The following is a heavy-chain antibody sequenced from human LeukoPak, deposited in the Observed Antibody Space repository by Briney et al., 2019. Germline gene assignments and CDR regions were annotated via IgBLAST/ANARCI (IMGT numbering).Heavy chain of an antibody. CDR2: IYYSGST. D-gene: IGHD5-12*01. V-gene: IGHV4-59*01. J-gene: IGHJ4*02. Sequence: SETLSLTCTVSGGSISSYYWSWIRQPPGKGLEWIGYIYYSGSTNYNPSLKSRVTISVDTSKNQFSLKLSSVTAADTAVYYCARGGGYSGYDYVYWGQGTLVTVSS. CDR1: GGSISSYY. CDR3: ARGGGYSGYDYVY.